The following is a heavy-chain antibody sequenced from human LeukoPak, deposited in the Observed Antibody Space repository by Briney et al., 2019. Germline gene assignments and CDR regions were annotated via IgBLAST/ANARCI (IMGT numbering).Heavy chain of an antibody. Sequence: GGSLRLSCAASGFTFSSNWMTWVRQAPGKGPEWVANIKQDGSEKYYVDSVKGRFTISRDNAKNSLYLQMNSLRGEDTAVYYCARDLDYHDATGYYRQFDYWGQGTLVTVSS. CDR2: IKQDGSEK. CDR1: GFTFSSNW. CDR3: ARDLDYHDATGYYRQFDY. V-gene: IGHV3-7*01. D-gene: IGHD3-22*01. J-gene: IGHJ4*02.